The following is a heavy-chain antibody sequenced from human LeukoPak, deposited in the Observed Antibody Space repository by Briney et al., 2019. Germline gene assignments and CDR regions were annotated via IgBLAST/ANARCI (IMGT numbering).Heavy chain of an antibody. V-gene: IGHV4-39*07. CDR1: GGSISSSSYF. J-gene: IGHJ3*02. CDR2: VHYSGST. Sequence: PSETLSLTCSVSGGSISSSSYFWGWIRQPPGKGLEWIASVHYSGSTYYNPSLKSRVTISVDTSKNQFSLKLSSVTAADTAVYYCARDRYYYDSTRYAFDIWGQGTMVTVSS. CDR3: ARDRYYYDSTRYAFDI. D-gene: IGHD3-22*01.